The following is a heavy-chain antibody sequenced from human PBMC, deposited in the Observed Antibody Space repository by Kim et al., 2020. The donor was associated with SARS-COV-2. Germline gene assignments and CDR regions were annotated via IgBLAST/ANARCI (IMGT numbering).Heavy chain of an antibody. D-gene: IGHD2-15*01. J-gene: IGHJ3*02. Sequence: YASPVTGPFTSARCNSKNTLYLQMNSLRAEDTAVYYCARDGGNPADAFDIWGQETMVTVSS. CDR3: ARDGGNPADAFDI. V-gene: IGHV3-53*01.